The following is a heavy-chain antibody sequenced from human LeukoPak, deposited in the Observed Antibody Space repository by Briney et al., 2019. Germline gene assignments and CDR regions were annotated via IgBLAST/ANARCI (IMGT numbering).Heavy chain of an antibody. CDR2: INIDGSST. J-gene: IGHJ3*01. V-gene: IGHV3-74*01. CDR1: GFTFSSYS. Sequence: PGGSLRLSCAASGFTFSSYSMNWVRQAPGKGLVWVSRINIDGSSTRNADSVKGRFTISRDNSKNALYLQMNSLRADDTAVYYCVREIRAPGPFDVWGQGTMVTVSS. CDR3: VREIRAPGPFDV. D-gene: IGHD3-3*01.